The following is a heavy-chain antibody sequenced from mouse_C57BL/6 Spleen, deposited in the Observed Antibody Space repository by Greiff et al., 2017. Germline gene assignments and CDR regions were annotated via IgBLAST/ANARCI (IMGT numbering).Heavy chain of an antibody. Sequence: VQLQQSGPELVKPGASVKISCKASGYTFTDYYMNWVKQSHGKSLEWIGDINPNNGGTSYNQKFKGKATLTVDKSSSTAYMELRSLTSEDSAVYYCARNGYCVFAYWGQGTLVTVSA. CDR2: INPNNGGT. J-gene: IGHJ3*01. V-gene: IGHV1-26*01. CDR1: GYTFTDYY. CDR3: ARNGYCVFAY. D-gene: IGHD2-3*01.